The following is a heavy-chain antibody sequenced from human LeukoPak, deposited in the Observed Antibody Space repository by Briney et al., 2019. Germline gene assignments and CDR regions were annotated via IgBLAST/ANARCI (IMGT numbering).Heavy chain of an antibody. D-gene: IGHD1-26*01. J-gene: IGHJ4*02. CDR2: ISSSGTYI. Sequence: GGSLRLSCAASGFTFSSYSMNWVRQAPGKGLEWVSSISSSGTYIYYRDSVKGRFTISRDNAENSLYLEMNSLRVEDTAIYYCVRDRGSYRPIDYWGQGTLVTVSS. CDR3: VRDRGSYRPIDY. V-gene: IGHV3-21*01. CDR1: GFTFSSYS.